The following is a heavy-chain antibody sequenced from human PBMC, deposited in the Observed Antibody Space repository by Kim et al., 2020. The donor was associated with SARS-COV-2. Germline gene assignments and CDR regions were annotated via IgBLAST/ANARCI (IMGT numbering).Heavy chain of an antibody. V-gene: IGHV1-18*01. CDR3: AKDDGGNWFDP. Sequence: ASVKVSCKTTGYGFSTSGISWVRQAPGQGLEWVGWISGKDGNSGNSRLSQKFQGRVTMTTDISTSTAYMEVKGLTLDDTAVYYCAKDDGGNWFDPWGPGTLVSVST. CDR1: GYGFSTSG. CDR2: ISGKDGNSG. J-gene: IGHJ5*02. D-gene: IGHD1-1*01.